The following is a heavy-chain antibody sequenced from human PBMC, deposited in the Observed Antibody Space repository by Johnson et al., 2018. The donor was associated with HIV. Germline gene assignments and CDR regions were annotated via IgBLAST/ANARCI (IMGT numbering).Heavy chain of an antibody. Sequence: QMQLVESGGGVVQPGGSLRLSCAASGFTFSSYGLHWVRQAPGKGLEWVAVISYDGSNKYYADSVKGRFTISRDNSKNTLYLQMNSLRAEDTAVYYCAKSIAAAGTNAFDIWGQGTMVTVSS. V-gene: IGHV3-30*18. CDR3: AKSIAAAGTNAFDI. CDR1: GFTFSSYG. D-gene: IGHD6-13*01. CDR2: ISYDGSNK. J-gene: IGHJ3*02.